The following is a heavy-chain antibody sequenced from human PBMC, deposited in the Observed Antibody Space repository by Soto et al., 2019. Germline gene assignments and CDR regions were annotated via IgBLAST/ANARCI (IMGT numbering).Heavy chain of an antibody. CDR1: GFSFSSYA. CDR2: ISGSGGST. CDR3: AREEYYYYGMDV. V-gene: IGHV3-23*01. J-gene: IGHJ6*02. Sequence: EVQLLESGGGLVQPGGSLRLSCAASGFSFSSYAMTWVRQAPGKGLEWVSTISGSGGSTYYADSVKGRFTISRDNSKNTLYLQMNSLRAEDTAVYYCAREEYYYYGMDVWGQGTTVTVSS.